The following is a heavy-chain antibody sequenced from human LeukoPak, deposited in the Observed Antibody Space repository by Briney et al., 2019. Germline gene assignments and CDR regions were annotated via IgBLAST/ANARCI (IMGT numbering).Heavy chain of an antibody. D-gene: IGHD2-8*01. Sequence: GASVKVSCKASGYTFAIYAMNWVRQAPGQGLEWMGWINTNTGNPTYAQGFTGRFVFSLDTSVSTAYLQISSLEAEDTAVYYCARELMVYATTPNWFDPWGQGTLVTVSS. CDR2: INTNTGNP. V-gene: IGHV7-4-1*02. J-gene: IGHJ5*02. CDR3: ARELMVYATTPNWFDP. CDR1: GYTFAIYA.